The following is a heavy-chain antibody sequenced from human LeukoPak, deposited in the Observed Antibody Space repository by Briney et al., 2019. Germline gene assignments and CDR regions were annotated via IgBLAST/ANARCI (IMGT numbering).Heavy chain of an antibody. V-gene: IGHV3-53*01. Sequence: PGGSLRLSCAASGFTVSSNYMSWVRQAPGKGLEWVSVIYSGGSTYYADSVKGRFTISRDNTKNSLYLQMDSLRAEDTAVYFCVRDLGHSRHYFEYWGQGTLVTVSS. J-gene: IGHJ4*02. D-gene: IGHD7-27*01. CDR3: VRDLGHSRHYFEY. CDR1: GFTVSSNY. CDR2: IYSGGST.